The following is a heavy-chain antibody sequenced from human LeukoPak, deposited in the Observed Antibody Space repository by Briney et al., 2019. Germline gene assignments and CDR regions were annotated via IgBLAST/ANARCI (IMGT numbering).Heavy chain of an antibody. J-gene: IGHJ6*02. V-gene: IGHV4-59*01. CDR1: GGSIRYYY. CDR2: VYYSGTT. D-gene: IGHD4/OR15-4a*01. Sequence: SETLSLTCTVWGGSIRYYYWRGLRQSPGKGREGIGYVYYSGTTNYNPPLKSRVTISVETSKNQFSLQLRSVTAADTAVYYCAREDPQTRVPEGMDVWGQGTTVTVSS. CDR3: AREDPQTRVPEGMDV.